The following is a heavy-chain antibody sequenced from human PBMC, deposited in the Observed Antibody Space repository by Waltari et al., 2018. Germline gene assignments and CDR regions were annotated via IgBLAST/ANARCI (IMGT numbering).Heavy chain of an antibody. CDR3: ARDRNYAEFYFDH. J-gene: IGHJ4*02. D-gene: IGHD1-7*01. Sequence: QVQLVESGGGVVQPGRSLRLSCAASGFTFSSYGMQWVRQAPGKGLEWVAVISYDANNKYSGDSVKGRFTISRDNFKNTLYLQMNSLRTEDTAVYYCARDRNYAEFYFDHWGPGILVTVSS. CDR2: ISYDANNK. CDR1: GFTFSSYG. V-gene: IGHV3-30*03.